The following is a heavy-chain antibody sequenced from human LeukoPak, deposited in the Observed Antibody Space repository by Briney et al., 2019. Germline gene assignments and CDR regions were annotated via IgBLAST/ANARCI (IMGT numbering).Heavy chain of an antibody. CDR1: GFTFSSYA. J-gene: IGHJ6*02. D-gene: IGHD1-26*01. CDR3: ASLAHQLLYSGSYQGYYYGMDV. CDR2: ISYDGSNK. Sequence: GGSLRLSCAASGFTFSSYAMHWVRQAPGKGQEWVAVISYDGSNKYYADSVKGRFTISRDNSKNTLYLQMNSLRAEDTAVYYCASLAHQLLYSGSYQGYYYGMDVWGQGTTVTVSS. V-gene: IGHV3-30-3*01.